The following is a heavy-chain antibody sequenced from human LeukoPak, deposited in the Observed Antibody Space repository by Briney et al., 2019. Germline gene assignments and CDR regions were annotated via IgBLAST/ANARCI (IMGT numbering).Heavy chain of an antibody. Sequence: ASVKVSCKASGYSFRSYGISWVRQAPGQGLEWMGWISAYNDNTDCAQKFQGRVTMTTDTSTSTAYMELRSLRSNDTAMYYCARDDVLPAPNWLRPFDYWGQGTLVTVSS. V-gene: IGHV1-18*04. J-gene: IGHJ4*02. CDR2: ISAYNDNT. D-gene: IGHD5-12*01. CDR3: ARDDVLPAPNWLRPFDY. CDR1: GYSFRSYG.